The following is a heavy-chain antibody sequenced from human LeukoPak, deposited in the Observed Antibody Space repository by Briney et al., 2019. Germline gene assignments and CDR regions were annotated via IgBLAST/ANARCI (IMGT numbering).Heavy chain of an antibody. CDR2: IKQDGSEK. D-gene: IGHD5-12*01. V-gene: IGHV3-7*01. CDR1: GFTFSSYG. J-gene: IGHJ4*02. CDR3: ARGGGGYDLYYFDY. Sequence: GGSLRLSCAASGFTFSSYGMSWVRQAPGKGLEWVANIKQDGSEKYYVDSVKGRFTISRDNAKNSLYLQMNSLRAEDTAVYYCARGGGGYDLYYFDYWGQGALVTVSS.